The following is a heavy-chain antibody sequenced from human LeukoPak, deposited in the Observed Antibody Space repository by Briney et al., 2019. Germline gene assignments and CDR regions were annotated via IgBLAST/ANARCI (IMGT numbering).Heavy chain of an antibody. Sequence: GGSLRLSCAASGFTFSSYGMHWVRQAPGKGLEWVAVIWYDGSNKYYADSVKGRFTISRDNSKNTLYLKMNSLRAEDTAVYYCAKDRGYSSGWIFDYWGQGTLVTVSS. J-gene: IGHJ4*02. CDR3: AKDRGYSSGWIFDY. CDR2: IWYDGSNK. D-gene: IGHD6-19*01. V-gene: IGHV3-33*06. CDR1: GFTFSSYG.